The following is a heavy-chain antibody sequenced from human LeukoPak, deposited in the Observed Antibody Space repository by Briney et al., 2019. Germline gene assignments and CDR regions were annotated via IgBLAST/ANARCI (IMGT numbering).Heavy chain of an antibody. CDR3: AKDIVGGGEMATIDY. CDR1: GFTFSNYW. J-gene: IGHJ4*02. CDR2: ISWNSGSI. Sequence: GGSLRLSCAASGFTFSNYWLHWVRQAPGKGLEWVSAISWNSGSIGYADSVKGRFTISRDNAKNSLYLQMNSLRDEDTALYYCAKDIVGGGEMATIDYWGQGILVTVSS. D-gene: IGHD5-24*01. V-gene: IGHV3-9*01.